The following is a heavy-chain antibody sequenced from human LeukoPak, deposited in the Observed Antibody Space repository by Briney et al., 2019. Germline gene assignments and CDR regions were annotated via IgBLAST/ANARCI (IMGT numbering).Heavy chain of an antibody. CDR3: AEDQQLVISY. CDR2: ISYDGSNK. V-gene: IGHV3-30*18. Sequence: PGGSLRLSCAASGFTFSSYGMHWVRQAPGKGLEWVGVISYDGSNKYYADSVKGRFTISRDNSKNTLYLQMNSLRAEDTAVYYCAEDQQLVISYWGQGTLVTVSS. J-gene: IGHJ4*02. D-gene: IGHD6-13*01. CDR1: GFTFSSYG.